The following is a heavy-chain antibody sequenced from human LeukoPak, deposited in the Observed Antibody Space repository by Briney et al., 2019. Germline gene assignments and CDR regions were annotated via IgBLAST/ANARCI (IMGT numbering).Heavy chain of an antibody. CDR1: GFTFTKFW. D-gene: IGHD6-19*01. Sequence: GESLRLSCEASGFTFTKFWMSWVRQAPGKGLEWVSYISSGGNTTYNADSVKGRFSITRDNAKNSLYLQMNSLRAEDTAVYYCARDGGSAWFLDYWGQGTLVTVSS. V-gene: IGHV3-11*04. J-gene: IGHJ4*02. CDR3: ARDGGSAWFLDY. CDR2: ISSGGNTT.